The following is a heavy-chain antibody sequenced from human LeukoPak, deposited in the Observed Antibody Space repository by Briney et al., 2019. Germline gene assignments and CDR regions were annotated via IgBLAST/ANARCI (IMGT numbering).Heavy chain of an antibody. CDR2: ISSSSDII. D-gene: IGHD4-17*01. CDR1: GFSFSSYS. V-gene: IGHV3-48*01. Sequence: GGSLRLSCAAAGFSFSSYSMNWVRQAPGKGLDWISYISSSSDIIYYAASVEGRFTISRDNSKNTLYLQMNSLRAEDTAVYYCAKVAYGDYGIDYWGQGTLVTVSS. CDR3: AKVAYGDYGIDY. J-gene: IGHJ4*02.